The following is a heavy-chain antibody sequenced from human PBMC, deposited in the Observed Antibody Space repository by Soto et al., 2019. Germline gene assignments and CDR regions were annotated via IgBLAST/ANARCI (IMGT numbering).Heavy chain of an antibody. D-gene: IGHD4-17*01. CDR2: IYWDDDK. J-gene: IGHJ4*02. CDR3: AHSLKADYGDYAPFDY. V-gene: IGHV2-5*02. CDR1: GFSLSTSGVG. Sequence: QITLKESGPTLVKHTQTLTLTCTFSGFSLSTSGVGVGWIRQPPGKALEWLALIYWDDDKRYSPSLKSRLTITKDTSKNQVVLTIPNMDPVDTATYYCAHSLKADYGDYAPFDYWGQGTLVTVSS.